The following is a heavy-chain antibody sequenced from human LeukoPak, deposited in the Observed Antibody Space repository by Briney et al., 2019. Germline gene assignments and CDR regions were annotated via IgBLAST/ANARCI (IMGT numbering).Heavy chain of an antibody. D-gene: IGHD5-18*01. J-gene: IGHJ6*03. CDR3: ARVGTDSALGYSYGYWAYYYYYMDV. CDR1: GFTFSSYG. Sequence: PGGSLRLSCAASGFTFSSYGMSWVRQAPGKGLEWVSAISGSGGSTYYADSVKGRFTISRDNPKNTLYLQMNSLRAEDTAVYYCARVGTDSALGYSYGYWAYYYYYMDVWGKGTTVTISS. V-gene: IGHV3-23*01. CDR2: ISGSGGST.